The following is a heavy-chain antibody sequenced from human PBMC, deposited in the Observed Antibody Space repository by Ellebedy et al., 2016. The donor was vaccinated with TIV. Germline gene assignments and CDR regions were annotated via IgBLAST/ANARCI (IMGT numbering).Heavy chain of an antibody. CDR3: ARGSLPGADGWFDP. CDR2: ISSRGTTQ. Sequence: PGGSLRLSCAASGFMFSSYEMHWVRQAPGKGLEWVSYISSRGTTQFYADSVRGRFTISRDSAKNSVYLQMNSLRAEDTAVYYCARGSLPGADGWFDPWGQGTLVTVSS. CDR1: GFMFSSYE. D-gene: IGHD2-21*02. V-gene: IGHV3-48*03. J-gene: IGHJ5*02.